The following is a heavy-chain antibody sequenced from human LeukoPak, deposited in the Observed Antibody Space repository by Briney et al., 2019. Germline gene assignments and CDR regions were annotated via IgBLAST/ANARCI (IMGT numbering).Heavy chain of an antibody. J-gene: IGHJ6*02. CDR2: IRYDGSNK. Sequence: GGSLRLSCAASGFTFSSYGMHWVRQAPGKGLEWVAFIRYDGSNKYYADSVKGRFTISRDNSKNTLYLQMNSLRAEDTAVYYCAKALARGYYGSGNYFYYGMDVWGQGTTVTVSS. CDR3: AKALARGYYGSGNYFYYGMDV. D-gene: IGHD3-10*01. V-gene: IGHV3-30*02. CDR1: GFTFSSYG.